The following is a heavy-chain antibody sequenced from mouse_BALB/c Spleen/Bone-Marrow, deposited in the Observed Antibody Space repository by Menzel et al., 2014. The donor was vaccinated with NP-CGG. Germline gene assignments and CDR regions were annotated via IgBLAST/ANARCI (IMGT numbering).Heavy chain of an antibody. CDR2: IWAGGST. CDR3: ARDGVYGSHYYAMDY. Sequence: VKLMESGPGLVEPSQSLSITCTVSGFSLTSYGVHWVRQPPGKGLEWLGVIWAGGSTNYNSALMSRLSISKDNSKSQVFLKMNSLQTDDTAMYYCARDGVYGSHYYAMDYWGQGTSVTVSS. V-gene: IGHV2-9*02. D-gene: IGHD1-1*02. J-gene: IGHJ4*01. CDR1: GFSLTSYG.